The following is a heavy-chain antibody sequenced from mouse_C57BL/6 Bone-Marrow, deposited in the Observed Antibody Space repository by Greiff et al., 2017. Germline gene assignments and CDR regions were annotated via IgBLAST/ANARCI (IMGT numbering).Heavy chain of an antibody. V-gene: IGHV1-59*01. CDR3: ARSLSYFDY. CDR2: IDPSDSYT. D-gene: IGHD6-1*01. CDR1: GYTFTSYW. Sequence: QVQLKQPGAELVRPGTSVKLSCKASGYTFTSYWMHWVKQRPGQGLEWIGVIDPSDSYTNYNQKFKGKATLTVDTSSSTAYMQLSSLTSEDSAVYYCARSLSYFDYGGQGTTLTVSS. J-gene: IGHJ2*01.